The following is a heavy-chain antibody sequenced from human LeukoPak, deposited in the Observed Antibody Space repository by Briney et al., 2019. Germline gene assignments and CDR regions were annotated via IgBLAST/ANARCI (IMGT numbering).Heavy chain of an antibody. V-gene: IGHV3-30-3*01. J-gene: IGHJ3*02. Sequence: GGSLRLSCAASAFSFSSYAMHWVRQAPGKGLEWVAVISYDGSNKYYADSVKGRFTISRDNSKNTLYLQMNSLRAEDTAVYYCARAGGELDAFDIWGQGTMVTVSS. CDR3: ARAGGELDAFDI. CDR2: ISYDGSNK. CDR1: AFSFSSYA. D-gene: IGHD1-26*01.